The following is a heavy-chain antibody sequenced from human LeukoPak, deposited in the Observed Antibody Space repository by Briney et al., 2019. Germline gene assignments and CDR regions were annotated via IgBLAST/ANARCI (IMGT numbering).Heavy chain of an antibody. CDR2: INTNTGNP. V-gene: IGHV7-4-1*02. J-gene: IGHJ4*02. CDR1: GYTFTNSA. Sequence: ASVKVSCKASGYTFTNSAMNWVRQAPGHGLEWMGWINTNTGNPTYAQGFTRRFVFSLDTSVSTAYLQISGLKADDTAVYYCGRDPKLGIRGYTYGYIDYWGQGTLVTVSS. CDR3: GRDPKLGIRGYTYGYIDY. D-gene: IGHD5-18*01.